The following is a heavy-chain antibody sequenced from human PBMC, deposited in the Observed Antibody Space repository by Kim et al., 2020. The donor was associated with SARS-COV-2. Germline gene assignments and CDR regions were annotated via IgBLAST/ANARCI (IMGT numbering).Heavy chain of an antibody. Sequence: GGSLRLSCAASGFTFSSYWMSWVRQAPGKGLEWVANIKQDGSEKYYVDSVKGRFTISRDNAKNSLYLQMNSLRAEDTAVYYCARYPPYGDHGRGAFDIWGQGTMVTVSS. V-gene: IGHV3-7*01. CDR3: ARYPPYGDHGRGAFDI. CDR1: GFTFSSYW. D-gene: IGHD4-17*01. CDR2: IKQDGSEK. J-gene: IGHJ3*02.